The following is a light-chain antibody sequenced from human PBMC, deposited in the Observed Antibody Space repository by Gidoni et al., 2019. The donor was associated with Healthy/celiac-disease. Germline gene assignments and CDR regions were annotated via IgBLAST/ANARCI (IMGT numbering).Light chain of an antibody. Sequence: DIQLTQSPSFLSASVGDRVTITCRASQGISSYLAWYQQKPGKAPKLLIYAASTLQSGVPSRFSGSGSVTEFTLTISSLQPEDFATYYCQQRNSYLGWTFGQGTKVEIK. CDR1: QGISSY. V-gene: IGKV1-9*01. J-gene: IGKJ1*01. CDR3: QQRNSYLGWT. CDR2: AAS.